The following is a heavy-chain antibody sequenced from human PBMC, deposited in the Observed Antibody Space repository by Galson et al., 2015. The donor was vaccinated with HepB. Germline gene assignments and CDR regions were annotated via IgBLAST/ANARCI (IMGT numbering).Heavy chain of an antibody. Sequence: SLRLSCAASGFTFSSYAMSWVRQAPGKGLEWVSTISGSGAGTYYADSVKGRFTISRDNSKNTLYLQMNSLRADDTAVYYCAKDRGGGGYSGYIFHYWGQGTLVTVSS. V-gene: IGHV3-23*01. J-gene: IGHJ4*02. D-gene: IGHD5-12*01. CDR3: AKDRGGGGYSGYIFHY. CDR1: GFTFSSYA. CDR2: ISGSGAGT.